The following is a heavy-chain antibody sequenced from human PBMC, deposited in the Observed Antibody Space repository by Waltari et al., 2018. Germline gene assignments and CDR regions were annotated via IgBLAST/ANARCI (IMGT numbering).Heavy chain of an antibody. CDR1: GSTLVPYR. CDR3: ARDLAPATIMARWFDP. J-gene: IGHJ5*02. V-gene: IGHV3-21*02. Sequence: EVQRVEPGGGLSKPGGSLRPSGDAPGSTLVPYRMNWLRQTPGRGLEVLSAVSSTSIFIHYADSVRGRFTISRDNAKNSLYLQMDSLRVEDTAVYYCARDLAPATIMARWFDPWGQGTLVTVAS. CDR2: VSSTSIFI. D-gene: IGHD5-12*01.